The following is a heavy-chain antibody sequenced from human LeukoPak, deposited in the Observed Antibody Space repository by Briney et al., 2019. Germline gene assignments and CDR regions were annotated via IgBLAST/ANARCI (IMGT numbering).Heavy chain of an antibody. D-gene: IGHD2-2*01. CDR3: AREGTDIVVVGRWFDP. CDR1: GYTFTGYY. J-gene: IGHJ5*02. CDR2: INPNSGGT. Sequence: ASVKVSCKASGYTFTGYYMHWVRQAPGQGLEWMGWINPNSGGTNYAQKFQGRVTMTRDTSISTAYMELSRLRSDDTAVYYCAREGTDIVVVGRWFDPWRQGTLVTVSS. V-gene: IGHV1-2*02.